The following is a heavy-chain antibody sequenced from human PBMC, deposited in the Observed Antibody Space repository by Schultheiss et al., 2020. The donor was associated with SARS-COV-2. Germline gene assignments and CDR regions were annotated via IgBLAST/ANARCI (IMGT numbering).Heavy chain of an antibody. D-gene: IGHD3/OR15-3a*01. Sequence: GGSLRLSCTTSGFTFSRYWMSWVRQAPGKGLEWVSSISWSSGSIGYADSVKGRFTISRDNAKKFLYLQMNSLRVEDTALYYCAKDYPSGDWPNGAFDYWGQGTLVTVSS. CDR2: ISWSSGSI. V-gene: IGHV3-9*01. CDR1: GFTFSRYW. J-gene: IGHJ4*02. CDR3: AKDYPSGDWPNGAFDY.